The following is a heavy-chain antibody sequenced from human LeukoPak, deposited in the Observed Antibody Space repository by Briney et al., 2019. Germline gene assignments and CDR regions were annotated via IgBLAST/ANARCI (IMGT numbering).Heavy chain of an antibody. Sequence: GALVKVSCKASGYTFTGYYTHWVRQAPGQGLEWMGWINPNSGGTNYAQKFQGRVTMTRNTSISTAYMELSSLRSEDTAVYYCARGRGPVAGNPYYYYGMDVWGQGTTVTVSS. D-gene: IGHD6-19*01. V-gene: IGHV1-2*02. J-gene: IGHJ6*02. CDR2: INPNSGGT. CDR1: GYTFTGYY. CDR3: ARGRGPVAGNPYYYYGMDV.